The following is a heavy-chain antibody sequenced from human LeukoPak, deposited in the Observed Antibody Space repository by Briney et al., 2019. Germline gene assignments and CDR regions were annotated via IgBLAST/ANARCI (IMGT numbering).Heavy chain of an antibody. CDR3: ARDYGVVGLFDP. D-gene: IGHD4-17*01. J-gene: IGHJ5*02. CDR2: IKQDGSEK. Sequence: TGGSLRLSCAASGFTFSSYWMSWVRHAPGKGLEWVANIKQDGSEKYYVDSVKGRLTISRDNAQNSLYLQMNSLRAEDTAVYYCARDYGVVGLFDPWGQGTLVTVSS. V-gene: IGHV3-7*03. CDR1: GFTFSSYW.